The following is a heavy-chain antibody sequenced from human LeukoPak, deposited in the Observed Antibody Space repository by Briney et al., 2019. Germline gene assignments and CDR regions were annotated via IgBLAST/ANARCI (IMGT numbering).Heavy chain of an antibody. J-gene: IGHJ6*02. V-gene: IGHV4-59*01. Sequence: SETLSLTCTVSGGSISSYYWSWIRQPPGKGLEWIGYIYYSGSTNYNPSLKSRVTISVDTSKNQFSLKLSSVTAADTAVYYCASAQFCYYGMDVWGQGTTVTVSS. CDR3: ASAQFCYYGMDV. CDR1: GGSISSYY. CDR2: IYYSGST. D-gene: IGHD5-24*01.